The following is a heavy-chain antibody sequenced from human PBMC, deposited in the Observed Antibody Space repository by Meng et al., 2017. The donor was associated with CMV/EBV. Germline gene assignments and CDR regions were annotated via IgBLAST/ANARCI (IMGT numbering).Heavy chain of an antibody. J-gene: IGHJ4*02. V-gene: IGHV4-4*07. Sequence: QVALEVWGPGLAKPSETRSPTCTVSGGSMSSYYWSWIRQPAGKGLEWIGRIYTSGSTNYNPSLKSRVTMSVDTSKNQFSLKLSSVTAADTVVYYCARGPEVDYGDYVGLDYWGQGTLVTVSS. CDR1: GGSMSSYY. CDR3: ARGPEVDYGDYVGLDY. D-gene: IGHD4-17*01. CDR2: IYTSGST.